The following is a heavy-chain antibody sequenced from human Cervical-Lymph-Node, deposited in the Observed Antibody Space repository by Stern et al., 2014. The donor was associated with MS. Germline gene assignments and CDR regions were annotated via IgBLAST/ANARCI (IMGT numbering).Heavy chain of an antibody. CDR1: GFTFSVYG. D-gene: IGHD3-3*01. V-gene: IGHV3-30*18. CDR3: TKRESDFWSGGFDP. CDR2: ISYDGSNK. Sequence: VQLVESGGGVVQPGRSLRLSCAASGFTFSVYGMHWVRQAPGKGLAGVALISYDGSNKSYADSVKGRFTISRDNSKDTLYLQMNSLRSEDTAVYYCTKRESDFWSGGFDPWGQGTLVTVSS. J-gene: IGHJ5*02.